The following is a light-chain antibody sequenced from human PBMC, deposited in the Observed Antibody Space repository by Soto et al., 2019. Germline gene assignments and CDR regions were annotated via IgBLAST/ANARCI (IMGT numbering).Light chain of an antibody. CDR3: SSYAGSSHYV. CDR1: GNDVGAYNY. CDR2: GVV. V-gene: IGLV2-11*01. Sequence: QSVLTQPRSVSGSPGQSVTISCTGTGNDVGAYNYVSWYQQHPGRPPKLLIYGVVRWPSGVPDRFSGSKSGNTASLTISGLQAEDEADYFCSSYAGSSHYVFGTGTKVTVL. J-gene: IGLJ1*01.